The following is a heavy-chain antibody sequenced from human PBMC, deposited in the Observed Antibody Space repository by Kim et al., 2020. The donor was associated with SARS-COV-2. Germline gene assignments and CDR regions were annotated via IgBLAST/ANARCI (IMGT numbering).Heavy chain of an antibody. Sequence: ASVKVSCKASGYTFTGYYMHWVRQAPGQGLEGMGRINPNSGGTNYAQKFQGRVTMTRDTSISTAYMELSRLRSDDTAVYYCARLTGTGPLGFDYWGQGTLVTVSS. D-gene: IGHD1-20*01. CDR2: INPNSGGT. J-gene: IGHJ4*02. V-gene: IGHV1-2*06. CDR3: ARLTGTGPLGFDY. CDR1: GYTFTGYY.